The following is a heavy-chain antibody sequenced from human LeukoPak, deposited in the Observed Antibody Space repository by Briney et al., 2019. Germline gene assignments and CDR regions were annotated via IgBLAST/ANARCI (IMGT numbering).Heavy chain of an antibody. V-gene: IGHV4-39*02. CDR2: IYYSGNT. D-gene: IGHD5-18*01. J-gene: IGHJ6*03. CDR1: GVSISSSNSY. CDR3: ARDARSYGYYYYYYYYMDV. Sequence: SETLSLTCTVSGVSISSSNSYWGWIRQPPGKGLEWIGSIYYSGNTYYNASLKSQVSISIDTSKNQFSLRLTSVTAADTAVYYCARDARSYGYYYYYYYYMDVWGKGTTVTVSS.